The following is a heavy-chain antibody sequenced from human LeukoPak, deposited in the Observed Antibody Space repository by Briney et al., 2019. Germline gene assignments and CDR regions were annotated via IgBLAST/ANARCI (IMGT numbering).Heavy chain of an antibody. J-gene: IGHJ4*02. CDR1: GCTFSSYG. D-gene: IGHD6-19*01. Sequence: AGSLRLSCAASGCTFSSYGMHWVRQAPGKGLEWVSFIRYDGSNKYYADSVKGRFTISRDNSKNTLYLQMNSLRAEDTAVYYCAKDQAGTAADGGYFDYWGQGTLVTVSS. CDR2: IRYDGSNK. V-gene: IGHV3-30*02. CDR3: AKDQAGTAADGGYFDY.